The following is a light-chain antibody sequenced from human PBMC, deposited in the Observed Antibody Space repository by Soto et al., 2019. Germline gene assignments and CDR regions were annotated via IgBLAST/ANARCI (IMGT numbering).Light chain of an antibody. CDR3: QQYGTSPWT. CDR1: QSLSSNY. CDR2: RTS. J-gene: IGKJ1*01. V-gene: IGKV3-20*01. Sequence: EIVLTQSPGTLSLSPGERATRSCRASQSLSSNYLAWYLQKPGQAPRLLVYRTSSRATGIPDRFSGSRSGTDFTLTISRLEPEDFAVYYCQQYGTSPWTFGQGTKVDIK.